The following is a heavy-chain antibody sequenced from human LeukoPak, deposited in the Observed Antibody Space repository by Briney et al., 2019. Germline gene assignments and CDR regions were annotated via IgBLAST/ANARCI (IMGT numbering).Heavy chain of an antibody. CDR2: IDPSDSET. J-gene: IGHJ4*02. V-gene: IGHV5-51*01. D-gene: IGHD5-18*01. CDR1: GYSFTSYW. Sequence: NLGESLKISCKASGYSFTSYWIGWVRQMPGKGLEWMGIIDPSDSETRYTPSFQGQVIISVDKSLTTADLQWNSLKASDTAMYYCARQTAMGRSGDYWGQGTLVTVSS. CDR3: ARQTAMGRSGDY.